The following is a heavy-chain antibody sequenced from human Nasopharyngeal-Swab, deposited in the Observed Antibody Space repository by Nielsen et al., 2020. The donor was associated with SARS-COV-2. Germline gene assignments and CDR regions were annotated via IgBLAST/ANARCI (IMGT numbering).Heavy chain of an antibody. CDR1: GSSFSAYS. CDR3: ARGVRLTRITMVRGPIESVYGMDV. V-gene: IGHV4-34*01. J-gene: IGHJ6*02. Sequence: SETLSLTCPLYGSSFSAYSWTWIPQPPGKGLDWFGEINHSGSTNYNPSLKSRVTISVDTSKNQFSLKLSSVTAADTAVYYCARGVRLTRITMVRGPIESVYGMDVWGQGTTVTVSS. CDR2: INHSGST. D-gene: IGHD3-10*01.